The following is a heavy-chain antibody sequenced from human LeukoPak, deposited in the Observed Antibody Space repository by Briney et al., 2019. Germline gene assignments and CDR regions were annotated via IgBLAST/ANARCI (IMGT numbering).Heavy chain of an antibody. CDR1: GYTFTSYA. V-gene: IGHV1-3*01. J-gene: IGHJ3*02. D-gene: IGHD3-10*01. Sequence: ASVKVSCKASGYTFTSYAMHWVRQAPGQRLEWMGWINAGNGNTKYSQKFQGRVTITRDTSASTAYMELSSLRSEDTAVYYCARRFYYGSGSYYHDAFDIWGQGTMVTVFS. CDR3: ARRFYYGSGSYYHDAFDI. CDR2: INAGNGNT.